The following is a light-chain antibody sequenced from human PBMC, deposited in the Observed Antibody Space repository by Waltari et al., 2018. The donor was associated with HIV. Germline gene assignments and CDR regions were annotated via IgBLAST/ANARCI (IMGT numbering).Light chain of an antibody. J-gene: IGLJ3*02. Sequence: QSALTQPASVSGSPGQSITISCTRTSSDVGGYNYVSWYHRHPGKAPQLIIYDVSKRRSGVSVRVAGSKSGNRSSRTISGFQAGYEADYYCRSYTSSSTRVFGGGTTVSVL. CDR3: RSYTSSSTRV. V-gene: IGLV2-14*03. CDR1: SSDVGGYNY. CDR2: DVS.